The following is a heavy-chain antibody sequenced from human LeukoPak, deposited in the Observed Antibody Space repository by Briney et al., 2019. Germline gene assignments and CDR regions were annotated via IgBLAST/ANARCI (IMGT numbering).Heavy chain of an antibody. CDR1: GGSISSYY. CDR3: ARGQSWIPLFYDY. J-gene: IGHJ4*02. CDR2: IYYSGST. Sequence: KPPETLSLTCTVSGGSISSYYWSWIRQPPGKGLEWIGYIYYSGSTNYNPSLKSRVTISVDTSKNQFSLKLSSVTAADTAVYYCARGQSWIPLFYDYWGQGTLVTVSS. V-gene: IGHV4-59*01. D-gene: IGHD5-18*01.